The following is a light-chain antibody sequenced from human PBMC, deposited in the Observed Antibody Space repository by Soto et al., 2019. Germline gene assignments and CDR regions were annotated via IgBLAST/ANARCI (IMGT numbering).Light chain of an antibody. Sequence: QSALTQPASVSGSPGQSITVSCTGTSSDVGGYNYVSWYQQHPGKAPKLMIYDVSARPSGVSNRFSGSKSGNTASLTISGLQADDEADYYCSSYTTSSTRVFGGGTKHTVL. V-gene: IGLV2-14*01. J-gene: IGLJ3*02. CDR1: SSDVGGYNY. CDR3: SSYTTSSTRV. CDR2: DVS.